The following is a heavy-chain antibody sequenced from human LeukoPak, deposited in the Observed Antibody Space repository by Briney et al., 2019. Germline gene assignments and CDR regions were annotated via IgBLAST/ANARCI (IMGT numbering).Heavy chain of an antibody. CDR3: AKDSIWGTGKLVPSYYFDY. CDR2: ISYDGSNK. CDR1: GFTFSSYG. D-gene: IGHD6-6*01. Sequence: GGSLRLSCAASGFTFSSYGMHWVRQAPGKGLEWVAVISYDGSNKYYADSVKGQFTISRDNSKNTLYLQMNSLRAEDTAVYYCAKDSIWGTGKLVPSYYFDYWGQGTLVTVSS. V-gene: IGHV3-30*18. J-gene: IGHJ4*02.